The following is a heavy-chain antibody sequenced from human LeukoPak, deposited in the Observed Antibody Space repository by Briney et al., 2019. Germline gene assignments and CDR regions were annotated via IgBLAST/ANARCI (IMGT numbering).Heavy chain of an antibody. Sequence: GGSLRLSCAASRFTFSSYAMSWVRQAPGKGLEWVSAISGSGGSTYYADSVKGRFTISRDNSKNTLYLQMNSLRAEDTAVYYCAKSTVVVPAAPYWFDPWGQGTLVTVSS. CDR2: ISGSGGST. CDR1: RFTFSSYA. V-gene: IGHV3-23*01. J-gene: IGHJ5*02. CDR3: AKSTVVVPAAPYWFDP. D-gene: IGHD2-2*01.